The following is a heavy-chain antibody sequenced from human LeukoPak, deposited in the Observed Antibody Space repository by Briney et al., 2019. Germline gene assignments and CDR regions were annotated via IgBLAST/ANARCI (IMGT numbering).Heavy chain of an antibody. CDR1: VFTFSSYD. Sequence: GGSLRLSCAPSVFTFSSYDMHCVPQATGKGLECVSAIGTAGDTYYPGSVKGRFTISRENAKNSVYLQMNSLRAGDTAVYYCARGSFRRGSYHFDYWGQGTLVTVSS. CDR2: IGTAGDT. CDR3: ARGSFRRGSYHFDY. J-gene: IGHJ4*02. D-gene: IGHD1-26*01. V-gene: IGHV3-13*01.